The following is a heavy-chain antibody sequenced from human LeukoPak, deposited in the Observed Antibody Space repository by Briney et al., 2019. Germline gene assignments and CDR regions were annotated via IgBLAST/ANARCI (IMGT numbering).Heavy chain of an antibody. CDR1: GGSISSYY. CDR3: ARASMGYSSSWYFDY. V-gene: IGHV4-59*01. D-gene: IGHD6-13*01. Sequence: ETLSLTCTVSGGSISSYYWSWIRQPPGKGLEWIGYIYHSGSSNYNPSLKSRVTISVDTSKKQFSLKLSTVTAADTAVYYCARASMGYSSSWYFDYWGQGTLVTVSS. J-gene: IGHJ4*02. CDR2: IYHSGSS.